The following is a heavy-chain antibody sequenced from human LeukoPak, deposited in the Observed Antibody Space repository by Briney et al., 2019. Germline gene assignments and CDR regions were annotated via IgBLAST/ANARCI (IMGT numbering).Heavy chain of an antibody. Sequence: WASVKVSCKASGYTFTGYYMHWVRQAPGQGLEWMGWIIPIFGIANYAQKFQGRVTITADKSTSTAYMELSSLRSEDTAVYYCARDPDIVVVPAAMVYYGMDVWGQGTTVTVSS. CDR1: GYTFTGYY. V-gene: IGHV1-69*10. CDR3: ARDPDIVVVPAAMVYYGMDV. CDR2: IIPIFGIA. D-gene: IGHD2-2*01. J-gene: IGHJ6*02.